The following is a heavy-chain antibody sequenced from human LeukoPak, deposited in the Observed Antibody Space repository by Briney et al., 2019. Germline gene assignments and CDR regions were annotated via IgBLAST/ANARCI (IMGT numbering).Heavy chain of an antibody. CDR3: ARAYSSSWTGPAADYYYGMDV. CDR1: GGSFSGYY. V-gene: IGHV4-34*01. CDR2: ISHSGST. J-gene: IGHJ6*02. D-gene: IGHD6-13*01. Sequence: SETLSFTCAVYGGSFSGYYWSWIRQPPGKGLEWIGEISHSGSTNYNPSLKSRVTISVDTSKNQFSLKLSSVTAADTAVYYCARAYSSSWTGPAADYYYGMDVWGQGTTVTVSS.